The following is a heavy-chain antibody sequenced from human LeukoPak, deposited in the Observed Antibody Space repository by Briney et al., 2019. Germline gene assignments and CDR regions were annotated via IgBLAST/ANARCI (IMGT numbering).Heavy chain of an antibody. D-gene: IGHD3-22*01. CDR1: GGSISSSSYY. Sequence: SETLSLTCTVSGGSISSSSYYWGWIRQPPGKGLEWIGSMYYSGNTYYNPSLKSRVTISVDTSKNHFSLKLGSVTAADTAVYYCARHPKNYYTSSGYYDYWGQGTLVTVSS. V-gene: IGHV4-39*01. J-gene: IGHJ4*02. CDR3: ARHPKNYYTSSGYYDY. CDR2: MYYSGNT.